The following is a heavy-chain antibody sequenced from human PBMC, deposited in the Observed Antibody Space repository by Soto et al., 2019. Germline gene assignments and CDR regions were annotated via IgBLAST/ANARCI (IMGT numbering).Heavy chain of an antibody. CDR3: AREGPLCSSTSCLDY. CDR2: ISSSSSYI. Sequence: PGGSLRLSCAASGFTFSSYSMNWVRQALGKGLEWVSSISSSSSYIYYADSVKGRFTISRDNAKNSLYLQMNSLRAEDTAVYYCAREGPLCSSTSCLDYWGQGTLVTVSS. CDR1: GFTFSSYS. D-gene: IGHD2-2*01. V-gene: IGHV3-21*01. J-gene: IGHJ4*02.